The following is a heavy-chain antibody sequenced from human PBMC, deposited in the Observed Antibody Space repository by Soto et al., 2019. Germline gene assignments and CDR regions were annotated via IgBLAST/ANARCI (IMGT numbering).Heavy chain of an antibody. J-gene: IGHJ5*02. D-gene: IGHD5-12*01. V-gene: IGHV4-39*01. Sequence: QLQLQESGPGLVKPSGTLSLTCAVSGGSIGSTSYYWGWIRQPPGKGLEWIASIYYIGTTYYNPSLQSRVTISIDTSKNKFSLHLTTVTAADTAVYYCARHCPEYSAWNWFDPWGQGTLVTVSS. CDR2: IYYIGTT. CDR1: GGSIGSTSYY. CDR3: ARHCPEYSAWNWFDP.